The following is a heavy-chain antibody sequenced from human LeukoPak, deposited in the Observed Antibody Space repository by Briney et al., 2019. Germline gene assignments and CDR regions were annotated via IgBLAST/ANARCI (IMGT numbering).Heavy chain of an antibody. CDR3: ARHRVLILEWQGGGRGLFDY. CDR2: IYYSGST. V-gene: IGHV4-59*05. Sequence: PSETLSLTCTVSGGSISSYYWSWIRQPPGKGLEWIGSIYYSGSTYYNPSLKSRVTISVDTSKNQFSLKLSSVTAADTAVYYCARHRVLILEWQGGGRGLFDYWGQGTLVTVSS. J-gene: IGHJ4*02. D-gene: IGHD3-3*01. CDR1: GGSISSYY.